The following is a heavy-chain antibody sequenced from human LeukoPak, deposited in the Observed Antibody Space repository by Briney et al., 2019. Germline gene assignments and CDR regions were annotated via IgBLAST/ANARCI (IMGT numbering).Heavy chain of an antibody. J-gene: IGHJ5*02. CDR1: GGSISSGGYS. V-gene: IGHV4-30-2*01. CDR2: IYHSGST. Sequence: SETLSLTCAVSGGSISSGGYSWSWIRQPPGKGLEWIGYIYHSGSTYYNPSLKSRVTISVDRSKNQFSLKLSSVTAADTAVYYCAREWVITAKEGGWFDPWGQGTLVTVSS. D-gene: IGHD3-22*01. CDR3: AREWVITAKEGGWFDP.